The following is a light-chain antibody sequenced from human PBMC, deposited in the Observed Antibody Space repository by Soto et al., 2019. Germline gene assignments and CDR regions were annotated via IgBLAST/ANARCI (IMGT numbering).Light chain of an antibody. V-gene: IGLV2-8*01. CDR2: EVS. Sequence: QSALTQPPSASGSPGQSVTISCTGTSSDVGGYNFVSWYQQHPGKVPKPVIFEVSKRPSGVPDRFSGSKSGNTAFLTVSGLQAEDEADYYCSSFGGGNKVLSGGGTKLTVL. CDR3: SSFGGGNKVL. CDR1: SSDVGGYNF. J-gene: IGLJ3*02.